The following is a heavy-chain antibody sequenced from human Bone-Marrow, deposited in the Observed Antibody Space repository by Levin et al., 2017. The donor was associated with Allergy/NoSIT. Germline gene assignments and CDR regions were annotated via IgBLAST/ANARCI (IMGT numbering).Heavy chain of an antibody. D-gene: IGHD6-25*01. Sequence: GESLKISCAASGFTFSSHWMHWVRQAPGKGLMWVSNINSAATSTNYADSVKGRFTISRDNAKSTLYLQMNSLRDEDTAVYYCARGGSYSRDYYGFWGQGTLVTVSS. CDR2: INSAATST. CDR3: ARGGSYSRDYYGF. J-gene: IGHJ4*02. CDR1: GFTFSSHW. V-gene: IGHV3-74*01.